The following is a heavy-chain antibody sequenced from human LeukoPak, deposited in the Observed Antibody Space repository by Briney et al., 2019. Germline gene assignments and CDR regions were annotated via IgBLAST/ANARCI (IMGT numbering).Heavy chain of an antibody. J-gene: IGHJ5*02. V-gene: IGHV3-23*01. Sequence: PGGSLRLSCAASGFTFTGYAMIWVRQAPGKGLDWVSVISGSGGNTYYADSVKGRFTISRDNSKNTLYLQMSSLRAEDTAVYYCAKAPGYNYATRGWVDPWGQGTLVTVSS. CDR3: AKAPGYNYATRGWVDP. CDR2: ISGSGGNT. D-gene: IGHD5-18*01. CDR1: GFTFTGYA.